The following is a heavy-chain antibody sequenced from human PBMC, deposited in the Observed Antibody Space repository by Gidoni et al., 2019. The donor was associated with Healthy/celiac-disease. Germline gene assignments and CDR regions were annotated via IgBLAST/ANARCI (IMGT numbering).Heavy chain of an antibody. J-gene: IGHJ3*01. CDR2: IYYSGRT. CDR3: ASQLLRYFDWLLYGV. D-gene: IGHD3-9*01. Sequence: QLQLQESGPGLVKPSETLSLTCPVSGGSISSSSYCWGWIRQAPGKGLEWIGSIYYSGRTYYNPSLKSRVTISVDTSKNQFSLKLSSVTAADTAVYYCASQLLRYFDWLLYGVWGQGTMVTVSS. V-gene: IGHV4-39*01. CDR1: GGSISSSSYC.